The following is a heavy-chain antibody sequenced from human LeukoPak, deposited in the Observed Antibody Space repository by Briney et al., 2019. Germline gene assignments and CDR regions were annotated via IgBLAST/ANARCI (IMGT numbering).Heavy chain of an antibody. CDR3: ARATIFGVVSALGPLDS. CDR2: IKEDGSET. J-gene: IGHJ4*02. CDR1: GFTFSDYW. D-gene: IGHD3-3*01. Sequence: GGSLRLSCAASGFTFSDYWMTWVRQAPGRGLECMANIKEDGSETHYVDSVEGRFTISRDNAKNSLYLQMNSLRAEDTAVYYCARATIFGVVSALGPLDSWGQGTLVTVSS. V-gene: IGHV3-7*01.